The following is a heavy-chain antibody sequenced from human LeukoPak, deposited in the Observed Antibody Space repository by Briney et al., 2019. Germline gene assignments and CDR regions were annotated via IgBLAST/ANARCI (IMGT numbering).Heavy chain of an antibody. CDR3: ARDEGSGRWNFDY. Sequence: PGGSLRLSCAASGLTVNNNYMSWVRQAPGKGLEWVSIIYSGASTYYADSVKGRFTISRDNSKNTLYLQMNNLRPDDTAVYYCARDEGSGRWNFDYWGQGTLVSVSS. CDR2: IYSGAST. V-gene: IGHV3-53*01. CDR1: GLTVNNNY. D-gene: IGHD3-10*01. J-gene: IGHJ4*02.